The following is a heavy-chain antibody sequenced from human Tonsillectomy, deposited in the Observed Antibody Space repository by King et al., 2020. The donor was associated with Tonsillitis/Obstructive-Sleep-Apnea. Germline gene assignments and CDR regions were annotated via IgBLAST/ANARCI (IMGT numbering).Heavy chain of an antibody. J-gene: IGHJ4*02. CDR1: GFTVSSNY. V-gene: IGHV3-53*01. D-gene: IGHD2-15*01. Sequence: VQLVESGGGLIQPGGSLRLSCAASGFTVSSNYMNWVRQAPGKGLEWVSVISSGGNTYYADSVKGRFTISRDNSKNTLYLQMNSLRAEDTALYYCARSKGSGGSSRYSDYWGQGTLVTVSS. CDR2: ISSGGNT. CDR3: ARSKGSGGSSRYSDY.